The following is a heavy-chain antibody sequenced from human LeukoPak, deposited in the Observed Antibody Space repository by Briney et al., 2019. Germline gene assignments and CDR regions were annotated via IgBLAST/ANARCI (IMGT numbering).Heavy chain of an antibody. V-gene: IGHV4-34*01. D-gene: IGHD4-17*01. CDR1: GGSFSGYY. CDR3: ARADGAEPGFFDY. CDR2: INHSGST. Sequence: SETLSLTCAVYGGSFSGYYWSWIRQPPGKGLEWIGEINHSGSTNYNPSLKSRVTISVDTSKNQFSLKLSSVTAADTAVYYCARADGAEPGFFDYWGQGTLVTVSS. J-gene: IGHJ4*02.